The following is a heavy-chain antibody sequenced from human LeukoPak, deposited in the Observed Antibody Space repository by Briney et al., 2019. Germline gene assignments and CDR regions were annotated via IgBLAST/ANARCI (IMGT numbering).Heavy chain of an antibody. CDR3: ARARYANAWYAFDI. V-gene: IGHV4-59*02. Sequence: SETLSLTCTVSVGSVSSYYCSWIRRPPGRGLEWIAYLSHSGSSDSNPSLTSRVTTLVDTSKNQSSLKLTSVTAAETAVYYCARARYANAWYAFDIWGHGTMVTVSS. J-gene: IGHJ3*02. CDR2: LSHSGSS. D-gene: IGHD2-2*01. CDR1: VGSVSSYY.